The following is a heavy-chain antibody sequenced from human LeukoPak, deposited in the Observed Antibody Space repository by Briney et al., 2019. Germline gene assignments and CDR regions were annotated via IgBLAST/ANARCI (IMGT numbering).Heavy chain of an antibody. CDR1: GYTFLDYY. V-gene: IGHV1-46*01. CDR3: ARDLVGYSSGWYSPGY. D-gene: IGHD6-19*01. J-gene: IGHJ4*02. CDR2: INPSGGST. Sequence: ASVKVSCKASGYTFLDYYIHWVRQAPGQGLEWMGIINPSGGSTSYAQKFQGRVTMTRDTSTSTVYMELSGLRSEDTAVYYCARDLVGYSSGWYSPGYWGQGTLVTVSS.